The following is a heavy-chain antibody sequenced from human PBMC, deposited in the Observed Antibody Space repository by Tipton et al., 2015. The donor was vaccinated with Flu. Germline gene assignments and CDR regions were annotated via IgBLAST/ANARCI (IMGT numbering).Heavy chain of an antibody. J-gene: IGHJ5*01. Sequence: TLSLTCSVSGDSIDSRHFWGWIRQPPGRGLEWIGNVHRSGSGYYNPSLKSRVTISVDKSNTRFSLRLTSVTAADTAVYYCARRDFSNYVSEPKNWFDSWGQGTLITIAS. V-gene: IGHV4-38-2*01. CDR1: GDSIDSRHF. CDR2: VHRSGSG. D-gene: IGHD4-11*01. CDR3: ARRDFSNYVSEPKNWFDS.